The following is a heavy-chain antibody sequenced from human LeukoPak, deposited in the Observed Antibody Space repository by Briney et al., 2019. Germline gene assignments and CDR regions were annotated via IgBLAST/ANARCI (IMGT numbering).Heavy chain of an antibody. D-gene: IGHD1-26*01. V-gene: IGHV4-59*02. Sequence: SETLSLTCTVSGVSVNSYYWSWLRQPPGKGLEWISYTHSSGNTHNNPSLKSRVTISVGTSKNQFSLKLSSLTAADTAVYYCAREPSFSGWFESWGQGTLVTVSS. CDR3: AREPSFSGWFES. J-gene: IGHJ5*01. CDR2: THSSGNT. CDR1: GVSVNSYY.